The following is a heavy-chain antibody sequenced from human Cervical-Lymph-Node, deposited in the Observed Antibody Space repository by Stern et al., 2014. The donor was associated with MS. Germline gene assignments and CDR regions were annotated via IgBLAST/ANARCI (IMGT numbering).Heavy chain of an antibody. CDR2: INSDGSTT. V-gene: IGHV3-74*03. CDR1: GFTFSRSW. D-gene: IGHD1-26*01. CDR3: TKIGVGAYDS. Sequence: VQLVQSGGGLVQPGESLRLSCAASGFTFSRSWMHWVRQAPGKGLVWVAHINSDGSTTTYADSVKGRFTISRDNAKTTLYLQMNSLTAEDTAVYYCTKIGVGAYDSWGQGTLVTVS. J-gene: IGHJ4*02.